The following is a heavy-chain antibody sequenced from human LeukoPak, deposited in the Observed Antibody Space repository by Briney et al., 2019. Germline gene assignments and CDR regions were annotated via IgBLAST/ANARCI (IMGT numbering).Heavy chain of an antibody. CDR1: GYTFTSYD. CDR3: ARALSWTTESYYYMDV. CDR2: MNPNSGNT. Sequence: ASVTVSFKTSGYTFTSYDINWVRQATGQGVEWMGWMNPNSGNTGYAQKFQGRVTMTKNSSISTAYMELSSLISEDTAVYYCARALSWTTESYYYMDVWGKGTTVTVSS. J-gene: IGHJ6*03. V-gene: IGHV1-8*01. D-gene: IGHD3/OR15-3a*01.